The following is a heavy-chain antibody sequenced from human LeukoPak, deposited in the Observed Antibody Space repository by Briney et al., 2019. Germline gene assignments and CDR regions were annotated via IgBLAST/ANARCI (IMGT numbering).Heavy chain of an antibody. CDR3: ARYSSSWGGGYDY. D-gene: IGHD6-13*01. V-gene: IGHV1-2*02. Sequence: VASVTVSCKASGYTFTSYYMHWVRQAPGQGLEWTGWINPNSGGTNYAQKLQGRVTMTTDTSTSTAYMELRSLRSDDTAVYYCARYSSSWGGGYDYWGQETLVTVSS. CDR1: GYTFTSYY. CDR2: INPNSGGT. J-gene: IGHJ4*02.